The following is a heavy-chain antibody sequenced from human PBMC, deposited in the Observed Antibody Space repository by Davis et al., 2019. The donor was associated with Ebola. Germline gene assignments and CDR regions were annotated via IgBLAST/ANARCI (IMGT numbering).Heavy chain of an antibody. CDR2: ISGSGGST. D-gene: IGHD1-26*01. Sequence: GESLKISCAASGFTFSSYAMSWVRQAPGKGLEWVSAISGSGGSTYYADSVKGRFTISRDNSKNTLYLQMNSLRADDTAIYYCAKDASSRSGSYYQFDHWGPGTLVTVSS. CDR1: GFTFSSYA. V-gene: IGHV3-23*01. CDR3: AKDASSRSGSYYQFDH. J-gene: IGHJ4*02.